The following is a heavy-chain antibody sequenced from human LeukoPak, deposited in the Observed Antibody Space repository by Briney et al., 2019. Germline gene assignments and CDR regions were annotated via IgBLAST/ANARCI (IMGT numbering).Heavy chain of an antibody. CDR1: GFTFSSYG. CDR2: IHYDGSDK. Sequence: GGSLRLSCATSGFTFSSYGMHWVRQAPGKGLEWLAFIHYDGSDKNYADSVKGRFSISRDNSKKTLYLQMSSLGFDDTAIYYCAKSYYFNSDIFHRRGLIDFWGQGTLVTVSS. D-gene: IGHD3-22*01. CDR3: AKSYYFNSDIFHRRGLIDF. V-gene: IGHV3-30*02. J-gene: IGHJ4*02.